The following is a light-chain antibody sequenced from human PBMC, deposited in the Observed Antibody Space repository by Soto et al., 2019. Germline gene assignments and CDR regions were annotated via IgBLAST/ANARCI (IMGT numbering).Light chain of an antibody. CDR2: GAS. CDR3: QHRSNWPIT. J-gene: IGKJ5*01. CDR1: QSVSSSY. V-gene: IGKV3D-20*02. Sequence: EIVLTHSPGTLSLSPGEIATLSCRASQSVSSSYLAWYQQKPGQAPRLLIYGASNRATGVPLRFSGSGSGTDFTLTISSLEPEDFAVYYCQHRSNWPITFGQGTRLEIK.